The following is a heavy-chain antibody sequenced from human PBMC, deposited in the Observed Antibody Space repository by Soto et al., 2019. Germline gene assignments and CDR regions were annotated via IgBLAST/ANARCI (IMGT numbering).Heavy chain of an antibody. V-gene: IGHV1-69*02. J-gene: IGHJ5*02. CDR2: IIPILGIA. Sequence: SVKVSCKASGGTFSSYTISWVRQAPGQGLEWMGRIIPILGIANYAQKFQGRVTITADKSTSTAYMELSSLRSEDTAVYYCARISPYYDILTGYMPFDPWGQGTLVTVPQ. CDR1: GGTFSSYT. CDR3: ARISPYYDILTGYMPFDP. D-gene: IGHD3-9*01.